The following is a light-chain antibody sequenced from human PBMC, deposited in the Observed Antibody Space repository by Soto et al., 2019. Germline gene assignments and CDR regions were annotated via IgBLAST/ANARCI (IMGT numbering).Light chain of an antibody. J-gene: IGKJ1*01. Sequence: EIVLTQSPATLSLSPGDRATLSCRASQSVSSYLAWYQQKPGQAPRLLIFDASTRATGIPDRFTGSGSGTDFTLTISRLEPEDFAVYYCQQYGSSPGTFGQGTKVDIK. V-gene: IGKV3-20*01. CDR3: QQYGSSPGT. CDR1: QSVSSY. CDR2: DAS.